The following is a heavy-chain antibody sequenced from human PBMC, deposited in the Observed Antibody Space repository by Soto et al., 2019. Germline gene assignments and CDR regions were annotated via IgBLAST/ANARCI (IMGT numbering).Heavy chain of an antibody. J-gene: IGHJ5*02. CDR3: ARMVHLKLAPLALRSPRAAAWFDP. CDR2: INHSGST. V-gene: IGHV4-34*01. D-gene: IGHD6-25*01. Sequence: SETLSLTCAVYGGSFSGYYWSWIRQPPGKGLEWIGEINHSGSTNYNPSLKSRVTISVDTSKNQFSLKLSSVTAADTAVYYCARMVHLKLAPLALRSPRAAAWFDPWGQGTLVTVSS. CDR1: GGSFSGYY.